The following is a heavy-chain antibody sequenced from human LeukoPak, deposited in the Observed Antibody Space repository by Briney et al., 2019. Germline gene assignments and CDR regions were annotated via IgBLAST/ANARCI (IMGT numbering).Heavy chain of an antibody. J-gene: IGHJ4*02. CDR1: GYTFTGYY. D-gene: IGHD3-16*02. V-gene: IGHV1-2*02. Sequence: ASVKVSCKASGYTFTGYYMHWVRQAPGQGLEWMGWINPNSGVTYYAQKFQGRVSMTRDTSVSTAYMEVSRLRSDDSALYYCARLSTPNLYYFDYWGQGTLVTVSS. CDR3: ARLSTPNLYYFDY. CDR2: INPNSGVT.